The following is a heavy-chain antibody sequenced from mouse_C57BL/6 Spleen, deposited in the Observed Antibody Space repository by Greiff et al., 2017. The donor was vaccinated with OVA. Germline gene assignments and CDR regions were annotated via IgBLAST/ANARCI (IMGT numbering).Heavy chain of an antibody. Sequence: EVQLVESGGGLVQPKGSLKLSCAASGFSFNTYAMNWVRQAPGKGLEWVARIRSKSNNYATYYADSVKDRFTISRDESESMLYLQMSNLETEDTDMYYCVGPPHYYGSSYGWFAYWGQGTLVTVSA. J-gene: IGHJ3*01. CDR2: IRSKSNNYAT. V-gene: IGHV10-1*01. CDR1: GFSFNTYA. CDR3: VGPPHYYGSSYGWFAY. D-gene: IGHD1-1*01.